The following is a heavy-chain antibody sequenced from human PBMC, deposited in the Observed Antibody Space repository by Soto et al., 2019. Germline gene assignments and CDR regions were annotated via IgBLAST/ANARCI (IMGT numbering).Heavy chain of an antibody. J-gene: IGHJ6*03. CDR2: MNPNSGNT. V-gene: IGHV1-8*01. CDR3: ARGPGSWYYYYMDV. D-gene: IGHD6-13*01. Sequence: QVQLVQSGAEVKKPGASVKVSCKASGYTFTSYDINWVRQATGQGLEWMGWMNPNSGNTGYAQKFQGRVTRTRNTSISTAYMERSSLRSEDTAVYYCARGPGSWYYYYMDVWGKGTTVTVSS. CDR1: GYTFTSYD.